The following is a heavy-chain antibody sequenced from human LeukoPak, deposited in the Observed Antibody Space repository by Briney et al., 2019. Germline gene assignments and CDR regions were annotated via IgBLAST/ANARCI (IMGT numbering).Heavy chain of an antibody. J-gene: IGHJ4*02. D-gene: IGHD3-10*01. Sequence: PGGSLRLSCAASGFTFSSFAMHWVRLSPGKGLEWVSSITGSGPDMLYADSVKHRFTISRENTKNSLYLAMNSLRAADTAMYFCVRDVGAVRGEVYFDYWGQGTLVTVSS. V-gene: IGHV3-21*06. CDR1: GFTFSSFA. CDR3: VRDVGAVRGEVYFDY. CDR2: ITGSGPDM.